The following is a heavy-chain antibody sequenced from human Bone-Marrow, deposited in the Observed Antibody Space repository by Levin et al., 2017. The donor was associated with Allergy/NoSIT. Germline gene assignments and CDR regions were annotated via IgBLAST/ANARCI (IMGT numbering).Heavy chain of an antibody. CDR2: INPVNGNT. D-gene: IGHD5-12*01. CDR1: GYSFTHYA. Sequence: ASVKVSCKASGYSFTHYAIHWVRQAPGQRLEWMGWINPVNGNTKYSQNFQGRVTITKDTSASTVYVELSSLRSEDTAVYYCARAVIPRGSSRQWLPLDWFDPWGQGTLVTVSS. J-gene: IGHJ5*02. V-gene: IGHV1-3*01. CDR3: ARAVIPRGSSRQWLPLDWFDP.